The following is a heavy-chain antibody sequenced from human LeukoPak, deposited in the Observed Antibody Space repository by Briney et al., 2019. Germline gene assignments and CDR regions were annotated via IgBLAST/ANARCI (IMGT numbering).Heavy chain of an antibody. V-gene: IGHV4-61*01. Sequence: SETLPLTCTVSGGSVNSGTYYWNWIRQPPGKGLEWIGYIYYSGSTNYNPSLKSRVTISVDTSKNQFSLKLSSVTAADTAVYYCAREAWFGMDVWGQGTTVTVSS. CDR1: GGSVNSGTYY. CDR2: IYYSGST. J-gene: IGHJ6*02. CDR3: AREAWFGMDV. D-gene: IGHD3-10*01.